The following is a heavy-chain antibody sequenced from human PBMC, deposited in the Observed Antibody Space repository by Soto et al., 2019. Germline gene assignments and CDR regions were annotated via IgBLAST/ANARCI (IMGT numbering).Heavy chain of an antibody. D-gene: IGHD2-15*01. CDR2: MNPNSGNT. Sequence: ASVKVSCKASGYTFTSYDINWVRQATGQGLEWMGWMNPNSGNTGYAQKFQGRVTMTRNTSISTAYMELSSLRSEDTAVYYCARGQGYCSGGSCYNRSLGYWGQGTLVTVSS. J-gene: IGHJ4*02. CDR1: GYTFTSYD. V-gene: IGHV1-8*01. CDR3: ARGQGYCSGGSCYNRSLGY.